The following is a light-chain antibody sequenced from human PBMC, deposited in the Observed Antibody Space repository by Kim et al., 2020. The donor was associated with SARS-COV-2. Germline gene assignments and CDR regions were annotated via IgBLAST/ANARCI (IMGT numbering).Light chain of an antibody. CDR1: SSDVGGYNY. CDR2: DVN. J-gene: IGLJ3*02. V-gene: IGLV2-14*01. CDR3: SSYTSSSTRV. Sequence: QSALTQPASVSASTGQSITISCTGTSSDVGGYNYVSWYQQHPGKAPKVMIYDVNKRPSGVSNRFSGSKSGNTASLTISGLQADDEADYYCSSYTSSSTRVFGGGTQLTVL.